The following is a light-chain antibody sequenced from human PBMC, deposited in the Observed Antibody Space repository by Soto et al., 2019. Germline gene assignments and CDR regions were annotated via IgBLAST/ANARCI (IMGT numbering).Light chain of an antibody. J-gene: IGLJ3*02. V-gene: IGLV2-14*03. CDR2: DVF. Sequence: QSALTQPASVSGSPGQSITISCTGTSSDVGGYNYVAWYQHHPGKAPKLLIYDVFNRPSGVSHRFSASKSGNTASLTISGLQAEDEADYYCSSYTNSRTRVFCGGTKVTVL. CDR1: SSDVGGYNY. CDR3: SSYTNSRTRV.